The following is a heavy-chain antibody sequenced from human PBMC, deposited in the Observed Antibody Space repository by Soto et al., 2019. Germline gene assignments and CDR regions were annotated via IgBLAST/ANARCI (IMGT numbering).Heavy chain of an antibody. CDR1: GFTFDDFV. CDR3: AKGGDMVRGSPNY. V-gene: IGHV3-9*01. D-gene: IGHD3-10*01. Sequence: EVQLVESGGGLVQPGRSLRLSCAASGFTFDDFVMHWVRQAPGKGLEWVSGSSWNGGSIGYAESVKGRFTISRDNAENSLYLQRNSLRAEDTALYYCAKGGDMVRGSPNYWGQGTLVTVSS. CDR2: SSWNGGSI. J-gene: IGHJ4*02.